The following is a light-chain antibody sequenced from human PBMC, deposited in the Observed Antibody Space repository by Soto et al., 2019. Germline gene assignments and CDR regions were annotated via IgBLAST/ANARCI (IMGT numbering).Light chain of an antibody. CDR3: QQYDKWPRT. V-gene: IGKV3-15*01. CDR1: QTVNNN. CDR2: GAS. Sequence: EIVLTQSPGTLSLSPGERATLSCRASQTVNNNYVAWYQQKPGQAPRLLIYGASTRATGVPARFSGSGSGTEFTLTISNLQSEDFAVYHCQQYDKWPRTFGQGTKVDIK. J-gene: IGKJ1*01.